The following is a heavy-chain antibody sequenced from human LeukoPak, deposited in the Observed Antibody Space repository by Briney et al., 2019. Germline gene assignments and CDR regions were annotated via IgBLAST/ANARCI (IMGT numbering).Heavy chain of an antibody. CDR2: ISTYNGNT. D-gene: IGHD3-3*01. J-gene: IGHJ4*02. Sequence: ASVKVSCKASGYTCNSYDISWVRQAPGHGLEWMAWISTYNGNTNYTEKVQGRATMTTDTSTSTAYMELRSLRSEDTAVYDCARVLRYDFWSAYYFDYWGQGTLVTVAS. V-gene: IGHV1-18*01. CDR3: ARVLRYDFWSAYYFDY. CDR1: GYTCNSYD.